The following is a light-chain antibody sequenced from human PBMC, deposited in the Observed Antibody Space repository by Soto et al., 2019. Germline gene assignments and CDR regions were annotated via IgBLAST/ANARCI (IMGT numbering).Light chain of an antibody. V-gene: IGKV3-15*01. J-gene: IGKJ5*01. CDR2: AAS. CDR3: QQYDNWPPIT. CDR1: QSVSSN. Sequence: EVVMTQSPATLSVSPGERATLSCRASQSVSSNLAWYQHKHGQAPRLLIYAASTRATGLPARFSGSGSGTEFTLTITRLQSEDFAFYYCQQYDNWPPITFGQGTRLGIK.